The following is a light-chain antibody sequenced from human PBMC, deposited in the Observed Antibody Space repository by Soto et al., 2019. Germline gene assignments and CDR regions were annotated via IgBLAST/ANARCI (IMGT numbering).Light chain of an antibody. CDR2: GNS. V-gene: IGLV1-40*01. Sequence: QSVLTQPPSVSGAPGQRVTISCTGISSNIGAGYDVHWYQQLPGTAPKLLIYGNSNRPSGVPDRFSGSKSGTSASLAITGLQAEDEADYYCQSYDSSLSGSIFGGGTKVTVL. J-gene: IGLJ2*01. CDR3: QSYDSSLSGSI. CDR1: SSNIGAGYD.